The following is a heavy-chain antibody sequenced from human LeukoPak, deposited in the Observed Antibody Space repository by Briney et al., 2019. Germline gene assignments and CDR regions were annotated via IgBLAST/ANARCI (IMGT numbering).Heavy chain of an antibody. Sequence: SVKVSCKASGGTFRNYPISWVRQAPGQGLEWMGGILPIFRMTNYAEKFQGRVTITADESTTTAYLELNSLRSEDTAVYYCAICSSTWSGDRPDSWGQGSLVTVS. CDR3: AICSSTWSGDRPDS. V-gene: IGHV1-69*13. CDR1: GGTFRNYP. J-gene: IGHJ4*02. D-gene: IGHD2-2*01. CDR2: ILPIFRMT.